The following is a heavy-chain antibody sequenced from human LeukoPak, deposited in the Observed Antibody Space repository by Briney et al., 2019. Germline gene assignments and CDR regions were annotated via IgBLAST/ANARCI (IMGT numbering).Heavy chain of an antibody. CDR3: AKDYLYSGYDYAFDI. Sequence: GGSLRLSCAASGFTFSSYWMHWVRQAPGKGLVWVSRINTDGSSTSYADSVKGRFTISRDNSKNTLYLQMNSLRAEDTAVYYCAKDYLYSGYDYAFDIWGQGTMVTVSS. J-gene: IGHJ3*02. CDR1: GFTFSSYW. V-gene: IGHV3-74*01. CDR2: INTDGSST. D-gene: IGHD5-12*01.